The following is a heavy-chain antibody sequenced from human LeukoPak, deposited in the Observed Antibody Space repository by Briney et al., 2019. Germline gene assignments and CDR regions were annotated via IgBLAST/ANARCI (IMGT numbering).Heavy chain of an antibody. J-gene: IGHJ4*02. Sequence: GGSLRLSCAASGFTFSSYSMNWVRQAPGKGLEWVSSISSSSIYIYYADSVKGRFTISRDNAKNSLYLQMNSLRAEDTAVYYCARDNYDGSGYYSLYDHWGQGTLVTVSS. D-gene: IGHD3-22*01. CDR1: GFTFSSYS. CDR2: ISSSSIYI. V-gene: IGHV3-21*01. CDR3: ARDNYDGSGYYSLYDH.